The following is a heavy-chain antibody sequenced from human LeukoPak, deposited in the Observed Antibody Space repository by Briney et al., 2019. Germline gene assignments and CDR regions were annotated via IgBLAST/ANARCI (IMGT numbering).Heavy chain of an antibody. Sequence: GGSLRLSCAASGFTFSSYGMHWVRQAPGKGLEWVAFIRYDGSNKYYADSVKGRFTISRDNSKNTLYLQMNSLRAEDTAVYYCARDPHALDGGYYYYYMDVWGKGPRSPSP. J-gene: IGHJ6*03. D-gene: IGHD2-2*01. CDR2: IRYDGSNK. CDR3: ARDPHALDGGYYYYYMDV. V-gene: IGHV3-30*02. CDR1: GFTFSSYG.